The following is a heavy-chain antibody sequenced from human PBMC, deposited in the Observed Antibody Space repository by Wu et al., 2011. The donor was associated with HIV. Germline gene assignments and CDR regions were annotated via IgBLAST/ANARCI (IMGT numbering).Heavy chain of an antibody. CDR3: ARSRDYYDSSGYPPTPDY. D-gene: IGHD3-22*01. Sequence: QVQLVQSGAEVKKPGSSVKVSCKASGGTFSSYAISWVRQAPGQGLEWMGGIIPIFGTANYAQKFQGRVTITTDESTSTAYMELSSLRSEDTAVYYCARSRDYYDSSGYPPTPDYWGQGTLVTVSS. J-gene: IGHJ4*02. CDR2: IIPIFGTA. CDR1: GGTFSSYA. V-gene: IGHV1-69*01.